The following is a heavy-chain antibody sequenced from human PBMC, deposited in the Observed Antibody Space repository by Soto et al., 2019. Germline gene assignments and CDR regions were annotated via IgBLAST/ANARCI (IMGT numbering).Heavy chain of an antibody. V-gene: IGHV3-23*01. CDR1: GFTFSSYA. J-gene: IGHJ4*02. D-gene: IGHD3-3*01. Sequence: GGSLRLSCAASGFTFSSYAMSWVRQAPGKGLEWVSAISGSGGSTYYADSVKGRFTISRDNSKNTLYLQMNSLRAEDTAVYYCAKDGAYDFWSGYYLPPPFQAPDDYWGQGTLVTLSS. CDR3: AKDGAYDFWSGYYLPPPFQAPDDY. CDR2: ISGSGGST.